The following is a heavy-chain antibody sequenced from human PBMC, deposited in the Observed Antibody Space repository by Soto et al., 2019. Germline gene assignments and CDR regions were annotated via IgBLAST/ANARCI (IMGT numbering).Heavy chain of an antibody. CDR2: IWYDGSNK. J-gene: IGHJ4*02. Sequence: GGSLRLSCAASGFIFSSYGMHWVRQAPGKGLEWVAVIWYDGSNKYYADSVKGRFTISRDNSKNTLYLQMNGLRAEDTAVYYCSRFNSGTYSQDYWGQGTLVTVSS. D-gene: IGHD1-26*01. V-gene: IGHV3-33*01. CDR1: GFIFSSYG. CDR3: SRFNSGTYSQDY.